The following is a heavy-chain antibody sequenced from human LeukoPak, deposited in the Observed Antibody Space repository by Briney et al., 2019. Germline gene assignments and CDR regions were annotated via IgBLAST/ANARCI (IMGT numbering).Heavy chain of an antibody. D-gene: IGHD3-10*01. CDR2: INHSGST. V-gene: IGHV4-34*01. CDR1: GGSFSGYY. CDR3: ARREGITMVRGVMIHNWFDP. J-gene: IGHJ5*02. Sequence: LSETLSLTCAVYGGSFSGYYWSGIRQPPGKGLEWIGEINHSGSTNYNPSLKSRVTISVDTSKNQFSLKLSSVTAADTAVYYCARREGITMVRGVMIHNWFDPWGQGTLVTVSS.